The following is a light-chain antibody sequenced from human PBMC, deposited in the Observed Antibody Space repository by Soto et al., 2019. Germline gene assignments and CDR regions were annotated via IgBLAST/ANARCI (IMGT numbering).Light chain of an antibody. CDR2: EGS. V-gene: IGLV2-23*01. CDR1: SSDVGSYNI. CDR3: CSYAGRSTLVV. J-gene: IGLJ2*01. Sequence: QSALTQPASVSGSPGQSITISCTGTSSDVGSYNIVSWYQQHQGKAPKLMIYEGSKLPSGVSNRCSGSKSGNTPSLTISGLQAEDAADYYCCSYAGRSTLVVFGGGTKLTVL.